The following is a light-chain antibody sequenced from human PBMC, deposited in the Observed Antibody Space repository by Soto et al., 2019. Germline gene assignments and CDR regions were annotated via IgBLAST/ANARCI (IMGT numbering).Light chain of an antibody. CDR2: HAS. Sequence: DIQMTQSPSTLSASVGDRVTITCRASQTITRWMARYQQKPGKAPKLLIYHASTLESGVPSRFSGSGSGTEITLTIRHPQPDDFATYYCQQYNSYSFGQGTKVDIK. CDR1: QTITRW. CDR3: QQYNSYS. J-gene: IGKJ1*01. V-gene: IGKV1-5*01.